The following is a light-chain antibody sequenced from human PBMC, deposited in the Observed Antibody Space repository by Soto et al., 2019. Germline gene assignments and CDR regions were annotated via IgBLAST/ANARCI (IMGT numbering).Light chain of an antibody. V-gene: IGKV1-33*01. CDR1: QDISNS. Sequence: DIQMTQSPSSLSASVGDRVTITCPASQDISNSLGWYQQKPGKAPKLLIYGASTLETGVPSRFIGGGSGSDFIVTISSLQPADIATYYCQQYDNLPITFGQGTQLEIK. CDR3: QQYDNLPIT. CDR2: GAS. J-gene: IGKJ5*01.